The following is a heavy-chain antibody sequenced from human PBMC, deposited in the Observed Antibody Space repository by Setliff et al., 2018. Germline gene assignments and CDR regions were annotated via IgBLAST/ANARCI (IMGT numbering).Heavy chain of an antibody. CDR3: SRLVRYCTTTTCQRLLGEEV. Sequence: ASVKVSCKTSGYALTDSVVSWVRQAPGQGLEWVGWISGYSGNTYYAQRLQGRVTLTTDTSTSTAYMELRSLKSDDTAVYYCSRLVRYCTTTTCQRLLGEEVWGQGTLVTVSS. V-gene: IGHV1-18*01. D-gene: IGHD2-8*01. CDR2: ISGYSGNT. J-gene: IGHJ1*01. CDR1: GYALTDSV.